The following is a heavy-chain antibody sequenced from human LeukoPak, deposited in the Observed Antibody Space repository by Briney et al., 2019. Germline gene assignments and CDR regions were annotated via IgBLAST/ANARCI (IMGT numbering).Heavy chain of an antibody. CDR1: GFTVNNEY. CDR2: IYADGRT. J-gene: IGHJ6*02. V-gene: IGHV3-66*01. D-gene: IGHD6-13*01. CDR3: ARGGAPGIAAAGERYYYYGMDV. Sequence: GGSLRLSCAASGFTVNNEYMFWVRQAPGRGLECVSLIYADGRTFYADSVKGRFTISRDNAKNSMYLQMDSLRAEDTAVYYRARGGAPGIAAAGERYYYYGMDVWGQGTLVTVSS.